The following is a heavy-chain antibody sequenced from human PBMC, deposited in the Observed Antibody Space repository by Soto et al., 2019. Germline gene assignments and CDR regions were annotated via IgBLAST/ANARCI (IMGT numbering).Heavy chain of an antibody. CDR2: IYHSGST. J-gene: IGHJ4*02. D-gene: IGHD3-10*01. Sequence: SETLSLTCAVSSGSISSSNWWSWVRQPPGKGLEWIGEIYHSGSTNYNPALKSRVTRSVDKSKNQFSLKLSAGTAADTAVYYCARAANYYGSGSYYDYWGQGTLVTVSS. CDR3: ARAANYYGSGSYYDY. V-gene: IGHV4-4*02. CDR1: SGSISSSNW.